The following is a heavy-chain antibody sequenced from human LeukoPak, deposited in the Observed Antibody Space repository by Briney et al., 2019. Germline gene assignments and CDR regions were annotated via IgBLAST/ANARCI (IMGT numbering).Heavy chain of an antibody. CDR3: AKESYGDYFFDY. J-gene: IGHJ4*02. CDR1: GFTFSSYG. CDR2: ISYDGSNK. Sequence: PGGSLRLSCAASGFTFSSYGMHWVRQAPGKGLEWVAVISYDGSNKYYAGSVKGRFTISRDNSKNTLYLQMNSLRAEDTAVYYCAKESYGDYFFDYWGQGTLVTVSS. V-gene: IGHV3-30*18. D-gene: IGHD4-17*01.